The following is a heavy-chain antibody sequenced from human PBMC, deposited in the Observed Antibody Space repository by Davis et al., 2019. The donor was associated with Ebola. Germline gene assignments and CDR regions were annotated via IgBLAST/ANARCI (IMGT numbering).Heavy chain of an antibody. D-gene: IGHD5-12*01. J-gene: IGHJ3*02. CDR3: TTPGGQESGYDGFDI. V-gene: IGHV1-46*03. Sequence: AASVKVSCKASGYTFTNYYMHWVRQAPGQGLEWMGMINPNDGRTIYAQKFQGRVTVTRDTSTTTVYMDLSSLRSEDTALYYCTTPGGQESGYDGFDIWGQGTMVTVSS. CDR1: GYTFTNYY. CDR2: INPNDGRT.